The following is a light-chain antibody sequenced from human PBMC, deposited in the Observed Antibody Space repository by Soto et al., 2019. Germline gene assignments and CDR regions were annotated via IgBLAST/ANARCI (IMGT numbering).Light chain of an antibody. J-gene: IGLJ2*01. V-gene: IGLV2-14*01. CDR2: EVS. CDR1: SSDVGGYNY. Sequence: QSALTQPPSASGSPGQSVTISCTGTSSDVGGYNYVSWYQQHPGKAPKLMIYEVSDRPSGVSHRFSGSKSGNTASLTISGLQAEDEADYYCSSYTSSTTRHVVFGGGTQLTVL. CDR3: SSYTSSTTRHVV.